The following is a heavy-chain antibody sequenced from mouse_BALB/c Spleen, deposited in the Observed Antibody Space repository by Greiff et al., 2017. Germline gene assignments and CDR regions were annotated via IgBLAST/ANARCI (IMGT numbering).Heavy chain of an antibody. CDR1: GFTFSSFG. D-gene: IGHD3-1*01. CDR2: ISSGSSTI. CDR3: ARSGRLAWFAY. Sequence: DVMLVESGGGLVQPGGSRKLSCAASGFTFSSFGMHWVRQAPEKGLEWVAYISSGSSTIYYADTVKGRFTISRDNPKNTLFLQMTSLRSEDTAMYYCARSGRLAWFAYWGQGTLVTVSA. V-gene: IGHV5-17*02. J-gene: IGHJ3*01.